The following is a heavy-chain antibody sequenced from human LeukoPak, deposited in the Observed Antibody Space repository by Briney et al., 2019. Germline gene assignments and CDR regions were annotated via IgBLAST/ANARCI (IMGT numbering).Heavy chain of an antibody. CDR3: ARAYCSSTSCFE. V-gene: IGHV3-48*01. CDR2: ISTSSSAI. D-gene: IGHD2-2*01. Sequence: GGSLRLXCAASGFTFSSYGMNWVRQAPGKGLEWVSYISTSSSAIYYADSVKGRFTISRDNAKNSLYLQMDSLRAEDTAAYYCARAYCSSTSCFEWGQGTLVTVSS. CDR1: GFTFSSYG. J-gene: IGHJ4*02.